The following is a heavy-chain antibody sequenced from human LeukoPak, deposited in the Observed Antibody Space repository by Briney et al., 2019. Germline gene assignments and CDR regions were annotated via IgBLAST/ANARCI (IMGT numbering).Heavy chain of an antibody. CDR3: AKTTVTPEYFDL. J-gene: IGHJ2*01. D-gene: IGHD4-17*01. Sequence: SETLSLTCTVSGGSISSSSYYWGWIRQPPGEGLEWIGSIYYSGSAYYNPSLKSRVTISVDTSKNQFSLKLSSVTAADTAVYYCAKTTVTPEYFDLWGRGTPVTVSS. CDR1: GGSISSSSYY. CDR2: IYYSGSA. V-gene: IGHV4-39*01.